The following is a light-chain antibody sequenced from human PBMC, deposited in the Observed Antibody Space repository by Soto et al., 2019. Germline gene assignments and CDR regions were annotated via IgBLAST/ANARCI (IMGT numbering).Light chain of an antibody. J-gene: IGKJ2*01. V-gene: IGKV1-5*03. CDR1: QYINTW. CDR3: QQYQGFPFT. Sequence: DIQMTQSPSTLSASVGDRVIITCRASQYINTWLAWYQQKPGRAPKRLIYSSSSLESGVPSRFSGSGSGSEFTLTISSLQSDDFATYYCQQYQGFPFTFGQGTKLEI. CDR2: SSS.